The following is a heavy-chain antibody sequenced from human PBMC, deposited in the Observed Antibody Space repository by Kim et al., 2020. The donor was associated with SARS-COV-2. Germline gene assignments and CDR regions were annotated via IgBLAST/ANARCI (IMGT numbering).Heavy chain of an antibody. CDR1: GDSITSYY. CDR3: ARLASTYSSDHDY. Sequence: SETLSLTCSVSGDSITSYYWSWIRQPPGKGLEWIGYIYYSRDTNYNPSLQSRATISGDSSRNQFSLKLTSVTAADTATYICARLASTYSSDHDYWGQGIL. D-gene: IGHD3-10*01. CDR2: IYYSRDT. V-gene: IGHV4-59*08. J-gene: IGHJ4*02.